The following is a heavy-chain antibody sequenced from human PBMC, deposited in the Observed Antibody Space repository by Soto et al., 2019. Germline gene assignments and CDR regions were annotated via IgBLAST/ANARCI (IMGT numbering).Heavy chain of an antibody. CDR3: ARDPSYRSGWSDWFDP. CDR1: GYTFTSYD. J-gene: IGHJ5*02. Sequence: QVQLVQSGAEVKKPGASVKVSCKASGYTFTSYDINWVRQATGQGLEWMGWMNPNSGNTGYAQKFQGRVTMTRNTSISTDYMELSRLRSEDTAGYYCARDPSYRSGWSDWFDPWGQGTLVTVSS. D-gene: IGHD6-19*01. V-gene: IGHV1-8*01. CDR2: MNPNSGNT.